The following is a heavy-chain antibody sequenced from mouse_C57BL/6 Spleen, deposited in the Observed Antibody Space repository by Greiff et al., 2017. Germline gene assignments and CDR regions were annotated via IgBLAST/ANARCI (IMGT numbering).Heavy chain of an antibody. V-gene: IGHV1-55*01. Sequence: QVQLQQPGAELVKPGASVKMSCKASGYTFTSYWITWVKQRPGQGLEWIGDIYPGSGSTNYNEKFKSKATLPVDTSSSTAYMQLSSLTSEDSAVYYCARGAHYGNSRSYYFDYWGQGTTLTVSS. J-gene: IGHJ2*01. CDR1: GYTFTSYW. CDR2: IYPGSGST. D-gene: IGHD2-1*01. CDR3: ARGAHYGNSRSYYFDY.